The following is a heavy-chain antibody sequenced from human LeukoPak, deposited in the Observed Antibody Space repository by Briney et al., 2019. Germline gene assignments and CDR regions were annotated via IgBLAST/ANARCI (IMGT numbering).Heavy chain of an antibody. CDR1: GGSISSSTYY. CDR2: IYYTGST. J-gene: IGHJ4*02. CDR3: ARLILGYCSGGSCYSGDY. Sequence: EASETLSLTCTVSGGSISSSTYYWGWIRQPPEKGLEWIGSIYYTGSTYYNPSLKSRLALSVDTSKNQFSLKLSSVTAADTAVYYCARLILGYCSGGSCYSGDYWGQGTLVTVSS. V-gene: IGHV4-39*01. D-gene: IGHD2-15*01.